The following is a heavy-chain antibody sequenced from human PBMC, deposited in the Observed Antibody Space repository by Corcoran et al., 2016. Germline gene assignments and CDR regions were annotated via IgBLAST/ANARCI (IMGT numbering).Heavy chain of an antibody. J-gene: IGHJ6*02. Sequence: QVQLVQSGAEVKKPGASVKVSCEAFGYIFTSYNVHWVRQAPGQRPEWMGWISAANGNAEYSQQFQGRVTFTRDTSASTAHMELSSLTFEDTAVYYCVREGTAGVWGQGTTVTVSS. CDR2: ISAANGNA. CDR3: VREGTAGV. V-gene: IGHV1-3*01. D-gene: IGHD1-1*01. CDR1: GYIFTSYN.